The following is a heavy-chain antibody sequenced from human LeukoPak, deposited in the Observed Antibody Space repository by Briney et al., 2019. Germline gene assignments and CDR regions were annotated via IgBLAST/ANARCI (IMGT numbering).Heavy chain of an antibody. CDR2: IYYSGST. D-gene: IGHD5-18*01. V-gene: IGHV4-39*07. J-gene: IGHJ5*02. CDR3: ARDLGYSYGLEWFDP. CDR1: GGSISSSSYY. Sequence: SETLSLTCTVSGGSISSSSYYWGWIRQPPGKGLEWIGSIYYSGSTNYNPSLKSRVTISVDTSKNQFSLKLSSVTAADTAVYYCARDLGYSYGLEWFDPWGQGTLVTVSS.